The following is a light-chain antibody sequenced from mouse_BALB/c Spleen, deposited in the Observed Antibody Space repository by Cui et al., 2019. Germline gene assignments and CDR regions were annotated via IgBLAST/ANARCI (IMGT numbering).Light chain of an antibody. J-gene: IGKJ1*01. CDR3: QHFWGTPPT. Sequence: DIQQTQSPASLPVSVGETVTITCRANKNIYSNLAWYQQKQGKSPQLLVYAATNLADGVPSRFSGSGSGTQYSLKINSLQSEDFVSYYCQHFWGTPPTFGGGTKLEIK. CDR1: KNIYSN. V-gene: IGKV12-46*01. CDR2: AAT.